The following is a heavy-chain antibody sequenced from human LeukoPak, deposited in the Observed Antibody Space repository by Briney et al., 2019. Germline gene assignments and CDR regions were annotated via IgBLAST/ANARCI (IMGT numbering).Heavy chain of an antibody. CDR3: ARHFCSGGSCYSLQYYFDY. CDR2: ISSSGSTI. V-gene: IGHV3-11*01. D-gene: IGHD2-15*01. J-gene: IGHJ4*02. Sequence: PGGSLRLSCAASGFTFSDYYMSWIRQAPGKGLEWVSYISSSGSTIYYADSVKGRFTISRDNAKNSLYLQMNSLRAEDTAVYYCARHFCSGGSCYSLQYYFDYWGQGTLVTVSS. CDR1: GFTFSDYY.